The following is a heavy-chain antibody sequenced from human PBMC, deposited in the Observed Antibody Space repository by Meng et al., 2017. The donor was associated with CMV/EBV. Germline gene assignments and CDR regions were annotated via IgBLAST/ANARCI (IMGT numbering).Heavy chain of an antibody. D-gene: IGHD3-3*01. V-gene: IGHV1-2*02. CDR2: MNPNSGGT. CDR1: GYTFTGYY. CDR3: ASLYYDFWSGYWGNYYYGMDV. J-gene: IGHJ6*02. Sequence: ASVKVSCKASGYTFTGYYMHWVRQAPGQGLEWMGWMNPNSGGTNYAQKFQGRVTMTRDTSISTAYMELSRLRSDDTAVYYCASLYYDFWSGYWGNYYYGMDVWGQGTTVTVSS.